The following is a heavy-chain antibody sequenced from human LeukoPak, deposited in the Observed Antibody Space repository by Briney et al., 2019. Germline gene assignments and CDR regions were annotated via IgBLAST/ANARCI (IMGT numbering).Heavy chain of an antibody. J-gene: IGHJ4*02. CDR3: AKEPDYGDYFDY. D-gene: IGHD4-17*01. V-gene: IGHV3-23*01. CDR1: GFTFSSYA. CDR2: ISGSGGRT. Sequence: PGGSLRLSCAASGFTFSSYAMSWVRQAPGKGLEWVSGISGSGGRTYYADSVKGRFTISRDNSKNTLYLQMNSLRAEDTAVYYCAKEPDYGDYFDYWGQGTLVTVSS.